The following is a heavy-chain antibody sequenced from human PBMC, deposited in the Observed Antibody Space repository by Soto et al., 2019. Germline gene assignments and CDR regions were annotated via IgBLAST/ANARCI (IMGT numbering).Heavy chain of an antibody. CDR2: IWYDGSNK. CDR1: GFTYRSHG. D-gene: IGHD3-10*01. Sequence: QVQLVESGGGGVQPGRSLRLSCAVSGFTYRSHGMHWVRQAPGKGLEWVAVIWYDGSNKHYADSVKGRFTISRDNSKNMVYLQMNRLRAADMGVYFCARDRAGALDVWGQGTVVSVSS. V-gene: IGHV3-33*01. CDR3: ARDRAGALDV. J-gene: IGHJ3*01.